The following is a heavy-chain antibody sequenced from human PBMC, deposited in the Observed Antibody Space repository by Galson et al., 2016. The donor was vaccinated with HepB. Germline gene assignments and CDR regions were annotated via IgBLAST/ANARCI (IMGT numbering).Heavy chain of an antibody. J-gene: IGHJ6*02. CDR1: GFSFSSYW. CDR3: ARMESGGYDFCSGHYSWSGGMDG. Sequence: SLRLSCAASGFSFSSYWMHWVRQAPGKGLVCVSRINKDGSSTNYADSVKGRFTISRDNAKNTLYLQMNSLRAEDTAVYYCARMESGGYDFCSGHYSWSGGMDGWCQGTTVTVSS. D-gene: IGHD3-3*01. V-gene: IGHV3-74*01. CDR2: INKDGSST.